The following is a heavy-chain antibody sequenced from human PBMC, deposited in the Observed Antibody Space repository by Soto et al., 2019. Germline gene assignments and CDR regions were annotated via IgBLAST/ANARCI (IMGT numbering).Heavy chain of an antibody. V-gene: IGHV3-23*01. J-gene: IGHJ4*02. CDR2: ISGSGGST. D-gene: IGHD3-9*01. CDR3: AKPRDYTYYDILTGAY. CDR1: GFTFSSYA. Sequence: GGSLRLSCAASGFTFSSYAMSWVRQAPGKGLEWVSAISGSGGSTYYADSVKGRFTISRDNSKNTLYLQMNSLRAEDTAVYYCAKPRDYTYYDILTGAYWGQGTLVTVS.